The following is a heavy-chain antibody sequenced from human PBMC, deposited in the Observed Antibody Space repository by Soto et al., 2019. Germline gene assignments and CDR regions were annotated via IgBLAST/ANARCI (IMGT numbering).Heavy chain of an antibody. CDR1: GFTFSSYG. Sequence: PGGSLRLSCAASGFTFSSYGMHWVRQAPGKGLEWVAVIWYDGSNKYYADSVKGRFTISRDNSKSTLYLQMNSLRAEDTAVYYCARDGHYRNYYYYYMAVWGKGTTVTVSS. CDR2: IWYDGSNK. CDR3: ARDGHYRNYYYYYMAV. V-gene: IGHV3-33*01. D-gene: IGHD4-4*01. J-gene: IGHJ6*03.